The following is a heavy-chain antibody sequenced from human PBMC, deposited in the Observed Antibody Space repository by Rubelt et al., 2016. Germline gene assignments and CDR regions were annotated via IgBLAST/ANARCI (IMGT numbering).Heavy chain of an antibody. J-gene: IGHJ6*02. CDR2: IWYDGSNK. Sequence: QVQLVESGGGVVQPGRSLRLSCAASGFTFSSYGMHWVRQAPGKGLEWVAVIWYDGSNKYYADSVKGRFTISRDNSKNTLYLQMNSLRAEDTAVYYCARDFTGTKLGGYYYYGMDVWGQGTTVTVSS. V-gene: IGHV3-33*01. CDR1: GFTFSSYG. CDR3: ARDFTGTKLGGYYYYGMDV. D-gene: IGHD1-14*01.